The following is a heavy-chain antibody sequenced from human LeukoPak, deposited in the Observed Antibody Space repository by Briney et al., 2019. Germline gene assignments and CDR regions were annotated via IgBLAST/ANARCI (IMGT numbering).Heavy chain of an antibody. CDR1: GDSVSSNSAA. J-gene: IGHJ4*02. V-gene: IGHV6-1*01. CDR2: TYYRSKWYN. D-gene: IGHD4-17*01. CDR3: ARDIGSGLHDYGDHIDY. Sequence: SQTLSLTCAISGDSVSSNSAAWNWIRQSPSRGLEWLGRTYYRSKWYNDYAVSVKSRITINPDTSKNQFSLQLNSVTPEDTAVYYCARDIGSGLHDYGDHIDYWGQGTLVTVSS.